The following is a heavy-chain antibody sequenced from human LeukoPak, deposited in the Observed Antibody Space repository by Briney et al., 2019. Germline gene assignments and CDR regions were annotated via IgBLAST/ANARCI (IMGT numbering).Heavy chain of an antibody. CDR1: GYIFTDYY. Sequence: SVKVSCRASGYIFTDYYIHWVRQAPGQGLEWMGRIIPILGIANYAQKFQGRVTITADKSTSTAYMELSSLRSEDTAVYYCALNYDSSGPLDYWGQGTLVTVSS. D-gene: IGHD3-22*01. CDR2: IIPILGIA. V-gene: IGHV1-69*02. J-gene: IGHJ4*02. CDR3: ALNYDSSGPLDY.